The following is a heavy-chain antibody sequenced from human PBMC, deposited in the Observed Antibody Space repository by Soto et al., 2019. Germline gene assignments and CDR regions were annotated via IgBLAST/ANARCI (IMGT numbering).Heavy chain of an antibody. CDR1: GYTPTNYD. J-gene: IGHJ4*02. CDR2: ISAYNGNT. Sequence: QVPLVQSGAEVKKPGASVTVSCKTSGYTPTNYDIGWVRQAPGQGLEWMGWISAYNGNTNSAQKLQGRLTMTTDPSTRTAYMELRSLRSDDTAVYYCARALYRSGTYYAFDNWGQGTLVTVSS. V-gene: IGHV1-18*01. D-gene: IGHD1-26*01. CDR3: ARALYRSGTYYAFDN.